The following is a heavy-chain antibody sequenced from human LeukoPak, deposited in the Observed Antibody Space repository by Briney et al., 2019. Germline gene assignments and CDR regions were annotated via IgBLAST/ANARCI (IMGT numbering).Heavy chain of an antibody. CDR1: GGSISSSSYY. Sequence: SETLSLTCTVSGGSISSSSYYWVWIRQPPGKGLEWIGRIYYSGSAYYNPSLKSRVTISVDTSKNQFSLRMSSVTAADTAVYYCARGAGDYALTTLDYWGQGALVTVSS. CDR3: ARGAGDYALTTLDY. CDR2: IYYSGSA. V-gene: IGHV4-39*01. J-gene: IGHJ4*02. D-gene: IGHD4-17*01.